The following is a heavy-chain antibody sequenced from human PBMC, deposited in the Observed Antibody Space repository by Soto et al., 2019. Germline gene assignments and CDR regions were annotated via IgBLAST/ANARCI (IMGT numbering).Heavy chain of an antibody. Sequence: LSLTCSVSGGSISSGGYYWSWIRQLPGKDLEWIGYIYHSGNTYYNSSLKSRLTISVDTSKNQFSLKLTSVTAADTAVYYCARAGISSSDAFDIWGQGTMVTVSS. CDR2: IYHSGNT. CDR3: ARAGISSSDAFDI. D-gene: IGHD6-6*01. CDR1: GGSISSGGYY. V-gene: IGHV4-31*03. J-gene: IGHJ3*02.